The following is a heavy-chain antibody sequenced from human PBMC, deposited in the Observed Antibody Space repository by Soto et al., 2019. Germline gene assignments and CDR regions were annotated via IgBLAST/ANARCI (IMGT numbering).Heavy chain of an antibody. CDR3: ARLAKWSPTKNWYFDL. J-gene: IGHJ2*01. Sequence: QLQLQESGPGLVEPSETLSLTCTVSGGSISNTNYYWAWIRQPPGKGLEWIGTIYYSGTTYYNPSLKSRVTKSVDTSKNQFSLKLSSVTAADTAVYYCARLAKWSPTKNWYFDLWGRGTLVTVSS. CDR2: IYYSGTT. CDR1: GGSISNTNYY. D-gene: IGHD1-26*01. V-gene: IGHV4-39*01.